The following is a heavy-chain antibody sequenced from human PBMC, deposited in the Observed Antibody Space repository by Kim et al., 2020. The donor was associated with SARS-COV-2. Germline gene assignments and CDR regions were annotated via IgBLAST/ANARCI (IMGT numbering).Heavy chain of an antibody. CDR1: GFTFSSYS. CDR3: ARDPGYCSGGSCPTYYFDY. Sequence: GGSLRLSCAASGFTFSSYSMNWVRQAPGKGLEWVSSISSSSSYIYYADSVKGRFTISRDNAKNSLYLQMNSLRAEDTAVYYCARDPGYCSGGSCPTYYFDYWGQGTLVTVSS. D-gene: IGHD2-15*01. V-gene: IGHV3-21*01. CDR2: ISSSSSYI. J-gene: IGHJ4*02.